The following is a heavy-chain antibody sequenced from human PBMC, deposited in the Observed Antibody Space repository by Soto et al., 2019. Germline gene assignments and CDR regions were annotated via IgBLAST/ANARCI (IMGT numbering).Heavy chain of an antibody. D-gene: IGHD3-16*02. Sequence: EVQLVESGGGLVKPGGSLRLSCAASGFTFSSYSMNWVRQAPGKGLEWVSSISSSSSYIYYADSVKGRVTISRDNAKNPRYLQLNGLIAEDTAVYYCAREPNYDYVWGSYHPYGMEVWGQGTTVTVSS. CDR3: AREPNYDYVWGSYHPYGMEV. CDR2: ISSSSSYI. J-gene: IGHJ6*02. V-gene: IGHV3-21*01. CDR1: GFTFSSYS.